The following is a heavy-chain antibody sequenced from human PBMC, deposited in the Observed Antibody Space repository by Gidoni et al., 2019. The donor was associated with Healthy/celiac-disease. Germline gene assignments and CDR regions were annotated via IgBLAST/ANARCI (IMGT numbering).Heavy chain of an antibody. D-gene: IGHD3-16*02. V-gene: IGHV3-15*01. CDR1: GFTFSNAW. J-gene: IGHJ4*02. CDR2: IKSKTDGGTT. Sequence: EVQLVESGGGLVKPGGSLRLSCAASGFTFSNAWRSWVRQAPGKGLEWVGRIKSKTDGGTTDYAAPVKGRFTISRDDSKNTLYLQMNSLKTEDTAVYYCTSTPGELSLFIDYWGQGTLVTVSS. CDR3: TSTPGELSLFIDY.